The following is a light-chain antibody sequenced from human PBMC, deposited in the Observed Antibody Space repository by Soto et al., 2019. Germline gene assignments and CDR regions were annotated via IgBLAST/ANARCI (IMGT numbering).Light chain of an antibody. CDR3: QQYYSTPPA. J-gene: IGKJ1*01. CDR1: QSVLYSSNNKNY. CDR2: WAS. V-gene: IGKV4-1*01. Sequence: DIVMTQSPDSLAVSLGERATINCKSSQSVLYSSNNKNYLAWYQQKPGQPPKLLIYWASIRESGVPDRFSGSGSGTDFTITISSLQAEDVAVYYCQQYYSTPPAFGQGTKVEIK.